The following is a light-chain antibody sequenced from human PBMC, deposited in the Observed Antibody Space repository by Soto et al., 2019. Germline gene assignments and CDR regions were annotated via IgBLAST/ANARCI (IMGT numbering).Light chain of an antibody. CDR2: GAS. CDR1: QSVSGTS. J-gene: IGKJ1*01. Sequence: EIVLTQSPGTLSLSPGERATLSCRASQSVSGTSLAWYQQKPGQAPRLLIYGASSRATGIPDRFSGSGSGADFTLTISRLEPEDFAVYYCQQYDNSLRTFGQGTKVEIK. CDR3: QQYDNSLRT. V-gene: IGKV3-20*01.